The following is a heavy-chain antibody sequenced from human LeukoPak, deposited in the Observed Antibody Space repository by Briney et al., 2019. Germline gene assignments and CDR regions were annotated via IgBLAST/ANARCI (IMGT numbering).Heavy chain of an antibody. Sequence: VASVKVSCKASGGTFSSYAISWVRQAPGQGLEWMGRIIPILGIANYAQKFQGRVTITADESTSTAYMELSSLRSEDTAVYYCARAHCSSTSCYLVDYWGQGTLVTVSS. D-gene: IGHD2-2*01. CDR1: GGTFSSYA. V-gene: IGHV1-69*04. CDR3: ARAHCSSTSCYLVDY. CDR2: IIPILGIA. J-gene: IGHJ4*02.